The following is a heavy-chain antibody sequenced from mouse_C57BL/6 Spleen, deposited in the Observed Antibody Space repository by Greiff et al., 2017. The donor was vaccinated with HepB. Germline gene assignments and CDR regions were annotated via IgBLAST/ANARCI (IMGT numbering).Heavy chain of an antibody. J-gene: IGHJ3*01. D-gene: IGHD1-3*01. CDR3: AREWEFLEAY. CDR1: GFNIKDYY. CDR2: IDPEDGET. Sequence: VQLQQSGAELVKPGASVKLSCTASGFNIKDYYMHWVKQRTEQGLEWIGRIDPEDGETKYAPKCQGKATITADTSSNTAYLQLSSLTSEDTAVYYGAREWEFLEAYWGQGTLVTVSA. V-gene: IGHV14-2*01.